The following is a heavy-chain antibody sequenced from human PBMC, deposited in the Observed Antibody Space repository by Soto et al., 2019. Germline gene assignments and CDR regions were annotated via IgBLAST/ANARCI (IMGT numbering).Heavy chain of an antibody. Sequence: EVQLLESGGGLVQPGGSLRLSCAASGFIFSSLAMSWVRQAPGKGLEWVSAIPGSADSTYYADSVKGRFTISRDNSKNPLYLQMNSLRAEDTAVYYCAKKLPDAGSHHAFDIWGHGTMVTFSS. D-gene: IGHD3-10*01. V-gene: IGHV3-23*01. J-gene: IGHJ3*02. CDR1: GFIFSSLA. CDR2: IPGSADST. CDR3: AKKLPDAGSHHAFDI.